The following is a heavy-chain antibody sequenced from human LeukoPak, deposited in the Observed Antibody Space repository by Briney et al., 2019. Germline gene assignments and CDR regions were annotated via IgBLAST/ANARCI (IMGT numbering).Heavy chain of an antibody. V-gene: IGHV3-30*18. D-gene: IGHD3-16*01. J-gene: IGHJ4*02. CDR3: AKERPPFGDLGFDY. CDR1: EFTYG. CDR2: ISYDGSNK. Sequence: PGGSLRLSCTASEFTYGMHWVRQAPGKGLEWVAVISYDGSNKYYADSVKGRFTLSRDNSKNTLYLQMNSLRADDTAVYYCAKERPPFGDLGFDYWGQGTLVTVSS.